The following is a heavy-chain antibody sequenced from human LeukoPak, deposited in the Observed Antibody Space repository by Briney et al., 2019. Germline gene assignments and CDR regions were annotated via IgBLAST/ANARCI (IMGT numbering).Heavy chain of an antibody. CDR2: ISGNGGST. CDR3: ARAVKYYYDRSDEYFDY. CDR1: LFTFSTYA. V-gene: IGHV3-23*01. Sequence: QPGESLQLSCVSSLFTFSTYAMSWVRQAPGKGLEWVSGISGNGGSTEYADSVKGRFAISRDNSKRTLYLQMNSLRAEDTAVYYCARAVKYYYDRSDEYFDYWGQGTLVTVSS. D-gene: IGHD3-22*01. J-gene: IGHJ4*02.